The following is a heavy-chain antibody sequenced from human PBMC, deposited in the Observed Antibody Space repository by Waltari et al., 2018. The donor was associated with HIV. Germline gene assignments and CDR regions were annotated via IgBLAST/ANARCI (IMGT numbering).Heavy chain of an antibody. V-gene: IGHV3-53*02. CDR2: INNDGTT. CDR1: GFTVSSSY. CDR3: ARANYDFRYYVRY. D-gene: IGHD3-3*01. J-gene: IGHJ4*02. Sequence: EVQVVETGGGLIQPGGSLRLSCEASGFTVSSSYMSWVRQAPGKGLEWVSIINNDGTTYYTDSVKGRFTISRDNSKNTLYLQMNSLRAEDTALYYCARANYDFRYYVRYWGQGTLLTVSS.